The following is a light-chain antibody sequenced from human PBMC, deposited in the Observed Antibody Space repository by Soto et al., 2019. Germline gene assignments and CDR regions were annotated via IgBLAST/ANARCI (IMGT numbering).Light chain of an antibody. Sequence: VMTQSPASLSVSPGERATHSCRASQSVSTNLAWYQQRPGQAPTLLIYGASSRATGIPARFSGSGSGTEFTLIISSLQSEDAAIYFCQQYNNWPPLTFGGGTKVEI. CDR2: GAS. CDR1: QSVSTN. V-gene: IGKV3-15*01. J-gene: IGKJ4*01. CDR3: QQYNNWPPLT.